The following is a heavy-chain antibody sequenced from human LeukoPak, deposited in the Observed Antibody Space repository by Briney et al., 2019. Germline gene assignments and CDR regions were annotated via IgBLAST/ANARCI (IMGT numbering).Heavy chain of an antibody. CDR3: ARRKGGSDSIDY. V-gene: IGHV4-38-2*01. D-gene: IGHD2-21*02. Sequence: PSETLSLTCAVSSYSISISSGYYWDWIRQPPGKGLEWIGTISHIETTYYNPSLKSRVTVSVDSSKNQSSLRLTSVTAADTAIYYCARRKGGSDSIDYWGQGTLVTMSS. J-gene: IGHJ4*02. CDR2: ISHIETT. CDR1: SYSISISSGYY.